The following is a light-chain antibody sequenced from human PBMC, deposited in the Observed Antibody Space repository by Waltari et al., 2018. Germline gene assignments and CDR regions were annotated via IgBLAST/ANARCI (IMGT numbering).Light chain of an antibody. CDR2: KAS. Sequence: DIQMTQSPSTLSASVGDRVTITCRASQSINYWLAWYQPKPVKAPKLLISKASNLQSGVPSRFSGSGSGTDFTLTISSLQPDDSATYYCQQYHTALYTFGQGTKLEIK. J-gene: IGKJ2*01. CDR1: QSINYW. CDR3: QQYHTALYT. V-gene: IGKV1-5*03.